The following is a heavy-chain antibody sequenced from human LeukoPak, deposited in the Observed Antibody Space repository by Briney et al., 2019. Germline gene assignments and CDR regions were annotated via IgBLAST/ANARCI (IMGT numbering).Heavy chain of an antibody. D-gene: IGHD4-17*01. V-gene: IGHV3-23*01. CDR2: ISPGGGTT. Sequence: GGSLRLSCAVSGFAFGSEAMSWVRQSPARGLEWVASISPGGGTTYYADYVKGRFTISRDNSKNSLFVQMNSLRAEDTAVYYCAKGPLESSHYGDYGAEYFQHWGQGTLVTVSS. CDR1: GFAFGSEA. CDR3: AKGPLESSHYGDYGAEYFQH. J-gene: IGHJ1*01.